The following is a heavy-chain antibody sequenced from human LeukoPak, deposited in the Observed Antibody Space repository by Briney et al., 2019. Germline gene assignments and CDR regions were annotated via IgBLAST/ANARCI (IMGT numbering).Heavy chain of an antibody. J-gene: IGHJ6*02. Sequence: GGSLRLSCAASGLTFSSYWMSWVRQPPGKGLEWVSGISWNSGSISHADSVRGRFSISRDNAKNSLYLQMNSLRAEDTALYYCAKSRSDYYYYGMDVWGQGTTVTVSS. CDR1: GLTFSSYW. CDR3: AKSRSDYYYYGMDV. CDR2: ISWNSGSI. V-gene: IGHV3-9*01.